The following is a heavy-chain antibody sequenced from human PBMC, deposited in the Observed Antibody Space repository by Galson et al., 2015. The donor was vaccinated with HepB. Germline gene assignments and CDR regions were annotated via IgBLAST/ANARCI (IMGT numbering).Heavy chain of an antibody. V-gene: IGHV3-23*01. J-gene: IGHJ3*02. D-gene: IGHD3-10*01. CDR2: IGGTGRST. Sequence: SLRPSCAASGFSFSDFAMNWVRQGPGQGLEWVSHIGGTGRSTFYTDSVKGRFTISRANSKNTLFLQMNSLRAEDTAIYYCAKDAFSYNQVFDPFDIWGQGTVVTVSS. CDR1: GFSFSDFA. CDR3: AKDAFSYNQVFDPFDI.